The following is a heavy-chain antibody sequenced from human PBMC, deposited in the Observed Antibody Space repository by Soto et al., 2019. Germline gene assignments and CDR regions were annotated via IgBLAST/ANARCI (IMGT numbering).Heavy chain of an antibody. CDR1: GFTFSSYA. Sequence: GGSLRLSCAASGFTFSSYAMHWVRQAPGKGLEWVAVISYDGSNKYYADSVKGRFTISRDNSKNTLYLQMNSLRAEDTAVYYCERDTFSEYQLLWSWFDPWGQGTLVTVSS. V-gene: IGHV3-30-3*01. CDR2: ISYDGSNK. D-gene: IGHD2-2*01. CDR3: ERDTFSEYQLLWSWFDP. J-gene: IGHJ5*02.